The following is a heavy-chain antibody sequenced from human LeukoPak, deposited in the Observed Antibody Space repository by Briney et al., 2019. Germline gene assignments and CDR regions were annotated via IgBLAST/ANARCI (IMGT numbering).Heavy chain of an antibody. CDR2: INHSGST. CDR1: GGSSSDSF. J-gene: IGHJ5*01. D-gene: IGHD4-23*01. CDR3: ARGELLAMVVTPGGLNWFDS. Sequence: PSETLSLSCAVYGGSSSDSFWSWIRQPPGKGLEWIGEINHSGSTNYNPSLKSRVTISVDTSKNQFSLKLNSVTAADTAVYYCARGELLAMVVTPGGLNWFDSWGQGTLVTVSS. V-gene: IGHV4-34*01.